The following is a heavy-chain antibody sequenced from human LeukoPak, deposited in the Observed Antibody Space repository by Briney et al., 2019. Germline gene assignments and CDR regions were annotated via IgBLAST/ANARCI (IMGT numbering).Heavy chain of an antibody. J-gene: IGHJ2*01. V-gene: IGHV3-48*03. Sequence: GGSLRLSCAASGFTFSSYEMSWVRRAPGKGLEWVSYISSSGSTIYYADSVKGRFTISRDNAKNSLFLQMNSLRAEDTAVYYCARDPLEGSWYFDLWGRGTLVTVSS. CDR2: ISSSGSTI. CDR3: ARDPLEGSWYFDL. D-gene: IGHD5-24*01. CDR1: GFTFSSYE.